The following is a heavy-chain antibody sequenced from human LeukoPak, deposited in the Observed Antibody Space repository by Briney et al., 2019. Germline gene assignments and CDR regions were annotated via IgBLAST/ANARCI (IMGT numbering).Heavy chain of an antibody. J-gene: IGHJ4*02. CDR2: INRDGRIT. D-gene: IGHD1-26*01. Sequence: GGSLGLSCVASGFSFRDYAIHWVRLAPGKGLEYVSVINRDGRITYYADSVKGRFTMSRDNSKNTVYLQMGGLRSEDMAVYYCTRDGGSFCDFDYWGQGALVTVSS. CDR3: TRDGGSFCDFDY. CDR1: GFSFRDYA. V-gene: IGHV3-64*02.